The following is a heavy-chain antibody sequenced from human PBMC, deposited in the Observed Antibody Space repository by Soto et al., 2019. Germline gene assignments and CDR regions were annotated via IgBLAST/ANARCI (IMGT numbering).Heavy chain of an antibody. D-gene: IGHD2-21*02. J-gene: IGHJ6*02. Sequence: GGSLRLSCAASGFTFSSYAMHWVRQAPGKGLEWVAVISYDGSNKYYADSVKGRFTISRDNSKNTLYLQMNSLRAEDTAVYYCASADETAGWGMDVWGQGTTVTVSS. V-gene: IGHV3-30-3*01. CDR2: ISYDGSNK. CDR1: GFTFSSYA. CDR3: ASADETAGWGMDV.